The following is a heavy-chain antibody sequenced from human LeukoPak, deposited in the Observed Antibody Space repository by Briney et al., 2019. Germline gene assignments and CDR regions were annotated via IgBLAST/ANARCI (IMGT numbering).Heavy chain of an antibody. Sequence: PGGSLRLSCAASGFTFSRYWMSWVRQAPGKGLEWVAHIKQDGSEKYYVDSVKGRFTISRDNAKNSLYLQMNSLRAEDTAVYYCARGPGYFDWLSSDYWGQGTLVTVSS. J-gene: IGHJ4*02. V-gene: IGHV3-7*01. CDR2: IKQDGSEK. D-gene: IGHD3-9*01. CDR3: ARGPGYFDWLSSDY. CDR1: GFTFSRYW.